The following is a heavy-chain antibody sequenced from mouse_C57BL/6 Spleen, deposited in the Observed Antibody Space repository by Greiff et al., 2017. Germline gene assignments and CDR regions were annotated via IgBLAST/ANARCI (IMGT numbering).Heavy chain of an antibody. CDR2: IYPGDGDT. D-gene: IGHD3-2*01. Sequence: VQLQQSGPELVKPGASVKISCKASGYAFSSSWMNWVKQRPGQGLEWIGRIYPGDGDTNYNGKFKGKATLTADKSSSTAYRQLSSLTSEDSAVYFCARIRQGYWGQGTTLTVSS. J-gene: IGHJ2*01. CDR1: GYAFSSSW. V-gene: IGHV1-82*01. CDR3: ARIRQGY.